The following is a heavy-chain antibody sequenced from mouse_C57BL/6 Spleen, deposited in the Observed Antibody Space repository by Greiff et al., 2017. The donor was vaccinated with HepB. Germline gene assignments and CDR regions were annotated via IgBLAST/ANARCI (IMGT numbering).Heavy chain of an antibody. J-gene: IGHJ2*01. D-gene: IGHD2-4*01. CDR3: ARDGSYDYDGGYFDY. Sequence: QVQLLQSGAELARPGASVKLSCKASGYTFTSYGISWVKQRTGQGLEWIGEIYPSSGNTYYNEKFKGKATLTADKSSSTAYMELRSLTSEDSAVYFCARDGSYDYDGGYFDYWGQGTTRTVSS. CDR1: GYTFTSYG. V-gene: IGHV1-81*01. CDR2: IYPSSGNT.